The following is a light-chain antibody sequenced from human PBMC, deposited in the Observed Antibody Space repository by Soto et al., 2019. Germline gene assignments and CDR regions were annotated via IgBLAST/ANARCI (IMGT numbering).Light chain of an antibody. CDR3: MQALQTPYT. J-gene: IGKJ3*01. CDR1: QSLLHSDGYNY. CDR2: LGS. Sequence: DIVMTQSPLSLPVTPGEPASISCRSSQSLLHSDGYNYLDWYLQKPGPSPQLLIYLGSNRASGAPDRFSGTGSGTDFTLKISRVEAEDVGVYYCMQALQTPYTFGPGTKVDIK. V-gene: IGKV2-28*01.